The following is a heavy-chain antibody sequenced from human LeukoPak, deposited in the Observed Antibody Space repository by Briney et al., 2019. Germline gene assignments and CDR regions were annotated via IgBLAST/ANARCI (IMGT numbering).Heavy chain of an antibody. CDR3: VRRDYGGHPAYFDY. Sequence: GESLKISCKGSGYTITNNWLGWVRQMPGKGLEWLGIINPRDSETVYSPSFDGQVTMYLAKSISTAHSQWSSLKASDTAMYYCVRRDYGGHPAYFDYWGQGTLVTVSS. CDR2: INPRDSET. J-gene: IGHJ4*02. CDR1: GYTITNNW. V-gene: IGHV5-51*01. D-gene: IGHD4-23*01.